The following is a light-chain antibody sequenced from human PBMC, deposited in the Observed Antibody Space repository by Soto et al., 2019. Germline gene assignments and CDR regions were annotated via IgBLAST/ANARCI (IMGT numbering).Light chain of an antibody. CDR1: QTINRSF. J-gene: IGKJ1*01. Sequence: EIVLTQSPGTLSLSPGERATLSCRASQTINRSFLAWFQQKPGQAPRRLIYGASFRATGIPDRFSGSGSGTDFTLTITRLEPEDFAVYYCQQYSSSPWTFGQGTKVEIK. V-gene: IGKV3-20*01. CDR3: QQYSSSPWT. CDR2: GAS.